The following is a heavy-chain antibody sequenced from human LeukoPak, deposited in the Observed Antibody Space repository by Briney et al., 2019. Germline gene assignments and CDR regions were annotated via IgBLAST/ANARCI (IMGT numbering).Heavy chain of an antibody. D-gene: IGHD3-3*01. CDR1: GYTFTGYY. CDR2: INPNSGDT. J-gene: IGHJ4*02. V-gene: IGHV1-2*02. CDR3: ARGRDMEVGKHSTVPIYDY. Sequence: ASVKVPCKASGYTFTGYYLHWVRQAPGQGLEWMGWINPNSGDTRYEQQFQDRVTMTRDTSISTAYMELSRLRSDDTAVYYCARGRDMEVGKHSTVPIYDYWGQGTLITVSS.